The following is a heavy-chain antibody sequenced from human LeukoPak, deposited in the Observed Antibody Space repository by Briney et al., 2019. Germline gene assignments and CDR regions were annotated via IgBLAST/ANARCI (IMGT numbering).Heavy chain of an antibody. CDR1: GSTFTSYG. Sequence: ASVKVSCKASGSTFTSYGISWVRQAPGQGPECMGWVSAYNGNTNYAQKLRGRVTMTTDTSTTTAYMELRSLRSDDTAVYYCARGGFTDYSGLDYWGQGTLVTVSS. CDR2: VSAYNGNT. CDR3: ARGGFTDYSGLDY. J-gene: IGHJ4*02. D-gene: IGHD3-9*01. V-gene: IGHV1-18*04.